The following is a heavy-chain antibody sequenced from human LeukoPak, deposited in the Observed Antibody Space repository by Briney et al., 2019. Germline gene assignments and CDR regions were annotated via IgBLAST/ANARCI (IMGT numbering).Heavy chain of an antibody. Sequence: SETLSLTCAVYGGSFSGYYWSWIRQPPGKGLEWIGEINHSGSTNYNPSLKSRVTISVDTSKNQFSLKLSSVTAADTAVYYCAIFPVGPRNYYDSSGYSYWGQGTLVTVSS. CDR1: GGSFSGYY. J-gene: IGHJ4*02. CDR3: AIFPVGPRNYYDSSGYSY. V-gene: IGHV4-34*01. CDR2: INHSGST. D-gene: IGHD3-22*01.